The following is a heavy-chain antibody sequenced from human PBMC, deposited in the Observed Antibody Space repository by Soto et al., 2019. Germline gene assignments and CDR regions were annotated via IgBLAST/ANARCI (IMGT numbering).Heavy chain of an antibody. CDR1: GGSISSNY. V-gene: IGHV4-59*01. CDR3: AREVITGTTYYGMDV. J-gene: IGHJ6*02. D-gene: IGHD1-7*01. CDR2: IYYSGST. Sequence: SETLSLTCTVSGGSISSNYWSWIRQPPGKGLEWIGYIYYSGSTIYNPSLKSRVTISVDTSKNQFSLELSSVTAADTAVYYCAREVITGTTYYGMDVWGQGTTVTVSS.